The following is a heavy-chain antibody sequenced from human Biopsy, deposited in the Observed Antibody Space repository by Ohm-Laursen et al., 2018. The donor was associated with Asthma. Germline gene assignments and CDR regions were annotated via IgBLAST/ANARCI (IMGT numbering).Heavy chain of an antibody. V-gene: IGHV3-33*01. D-gene: IGHD6-19*01. CDR2: IWFDGSNK. CDR1: GFTFGSYG. J-gene: IGHJ4*02. Sequence: SLRLSCSAPGFTFGSYGLHWVRQAPGKGLEWVADIWFDGSNKHYADSVKGRFTISRDNSKNTLYLQMNSLRAEDTALYYCARGDSSGWSHYYFDYWGQGTLVTVSS. CDR3: ARGDSSGWSHYYFDY.